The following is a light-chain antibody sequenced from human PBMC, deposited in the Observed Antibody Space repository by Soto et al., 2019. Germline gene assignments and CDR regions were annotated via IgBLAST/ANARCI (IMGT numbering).Light chain of an antibody. J-gene: IGKJ2*01. CDR2: GAS. CDR1: QSVSSN. CDR3: HQYDNWPTN. V-gene: IGKV3-15*01. Sequence: IVLTQSPATLSVSPGETATLSCRASQSVSSNLAWYQQRPGQAPRLLIYGASTRATGIPARFSGSGSGTELTIKIGRLQFEYVEIYDCHQYDNWPTNLAQGPK.